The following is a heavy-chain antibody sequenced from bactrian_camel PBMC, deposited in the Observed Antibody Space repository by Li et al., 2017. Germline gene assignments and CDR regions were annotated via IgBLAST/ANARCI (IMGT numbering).Heavy chain of an antibody. CDR1: GYTYSSHC. V-gene: IGHV3S1*01. Sequence: HVQLVESGGGLVQPGGSLTLSCVASGYTYSSHCMGWFRQAPGKGLEWVSGRILRGGKAYYSDSVKGRFTISRDDVKNILYLQMNSLKTDDTGVYYCATDLMVTTGEHTYWGQGTQVTVS. D-gene: IGHD5*01. J-gene: IGHJ4*01. CDR3: ATDLMVTTGEHTY. CDR2: RILRGGKA.